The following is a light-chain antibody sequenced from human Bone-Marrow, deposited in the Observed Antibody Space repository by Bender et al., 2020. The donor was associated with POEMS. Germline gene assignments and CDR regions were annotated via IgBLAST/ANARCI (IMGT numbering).Light chain of an antibody. J-gene: IGLJ3*02. V-gene: IGLV1-44*01. CDR3: AAWEDSLNGWV. CDR2: INK. Sequence: QSVLTQPPSASGTPGQRVTISCSGSSSNIGTNPVNWYQQLPGTAPKLLIYINKQRPSGVPDRSSGSKAGTSASLAISGLQSEDEADYYCAAWEDSLNGWVFGGGTKLTVL. CDR1: SSNIGTNP.